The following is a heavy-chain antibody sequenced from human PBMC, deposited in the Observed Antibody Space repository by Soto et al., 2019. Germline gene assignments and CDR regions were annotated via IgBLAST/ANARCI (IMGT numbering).Heavy chain of an antibody. CDR1: GGSISSGKW. CDR2: IYHTGNT. Sequence: QVQLQESGPGLVKPSGTLSLICAVSGGSISSGKWWSWVRQPPGKTLEWIGEIYHTGNTNSNPSLKSRVNMSVDNSQNQFSLNLSSVTAADTAVYYCARANYCSSTSCHVEYWGHGTLVTVSS. CDR3: ARANYCSSTSCHVEY. J-gene: IGHJ4*01. V-gene: IGHV4-4*02. D-gene: IGHD2-2*01.